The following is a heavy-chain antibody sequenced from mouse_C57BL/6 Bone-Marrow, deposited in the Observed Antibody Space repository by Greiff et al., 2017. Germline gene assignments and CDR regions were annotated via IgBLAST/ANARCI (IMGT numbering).Heavy chain of an antibody. D-gene: IGHD3-2*01. CDR1: GFTFSSYG. CDR3: ARHERQLGY. V-gene: IGHV5-6*01. Sequence: EVQLVESGGDLVKPGGSLKLSCAASGFTFSSYGMSWVRQTPDKRLEWVATISSGGSYTYYPDSVKGRYTISRDNAKNTLYLQMSRLESEDTAMDYCARHERQLGYWGQGTTLTVSS. CDR2: ISSGGSYT. J-gene: IGHJ2*01.